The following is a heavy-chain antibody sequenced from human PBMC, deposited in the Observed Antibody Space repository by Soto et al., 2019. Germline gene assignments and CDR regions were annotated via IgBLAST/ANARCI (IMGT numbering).Heavy chain of an antibody. CDR1: GFTFSSYA. V-gene: IGHV3-23*01. CDR2: ISGSGGST. Sequence: GSLRLSCAASGFTFSSYAMSWVRQAPGKGLEWVSAISGSGGSTYYADSVKGRFTISRDNSKNTLYLQMNSLRAEDTALYYCAKDPYYDYVWGSLGAFDIWGQGTMVTVSS. J-gene: IGHJ3*02. D-gene: IGHD3-16*01. CDR3: AKDPYYDYVWGSLGAFDI.